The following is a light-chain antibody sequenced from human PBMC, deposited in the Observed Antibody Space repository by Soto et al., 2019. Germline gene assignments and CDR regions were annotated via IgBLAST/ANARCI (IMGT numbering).Light chain of an antibody. CDR2: ANS. CDR1: SSNIGAGYD. J-gene: IGLJ3*02. CDR3: SAYTARSTLV. Sequence: QPVLTQPPSVSGAPGQRVTISCSGSSSNIGAGYDVQWYRQFPGTAPKLIIYANSDRPSGVPDRFSGSKSGTSASLAITGLQAEDEADYYCSAYTARSTLVFGGGTKVTVL. V-gene: IGLV1-40*01.